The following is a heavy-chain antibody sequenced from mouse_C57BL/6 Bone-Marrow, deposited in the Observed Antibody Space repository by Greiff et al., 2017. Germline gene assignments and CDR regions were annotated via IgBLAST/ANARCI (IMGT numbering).Heavy chain of an antibody. CDR2: IDPSDSYT. J-gene: IGHJ1*03. V-gene: IGHV1-69*01. Sequence: QVQLQQPGAELVMPGASVKLSCKASGYTFTSYWMHWVKQRPGPGLEWIGEIDPSDSYTNYNQKFKGKSTLTVDKSSSTAYMQLSSLTSEDSAVYYCATLITTVVANWYFDVWGTGTTVTVSS. CDR3: ATLITTVVANWYFDV. D-gene: IGHD1-1*01. CDR1: GYTFTSYW.